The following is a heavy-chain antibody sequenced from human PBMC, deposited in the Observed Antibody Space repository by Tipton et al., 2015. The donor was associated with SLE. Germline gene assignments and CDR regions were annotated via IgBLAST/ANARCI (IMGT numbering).Heavy chain of an antibody. D-gene: IGHD4-17*01. CDR2: IDITGST. Sequence: TLSLTCAVSGDPITSYYWSWIRQPAGKGLEWIGRIDITGSTNYSPSLKSRVTMSVDTSKKHFSLKLSSVTAADTAVYFCARDVDYGDLWYFDLWGRGTLVTVSS. CDR1: GDPITSYY. CDR3: ARDVDYGDLWYFDL. V-gene: IGHV4-4*07. J-gene: IGHJ2*01.